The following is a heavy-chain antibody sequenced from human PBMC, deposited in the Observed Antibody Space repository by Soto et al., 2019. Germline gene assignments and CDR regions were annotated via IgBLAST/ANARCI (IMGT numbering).Heavy chain of an antibody. V-gene: IGHV1-69*02. CDR3: RYGDPSGTRRRYFDY. CDR2: IIPILGIA. Sequence: QVQLVQSGAEVKKPGSSVKVSCKASGGTFSSYTISWVRQAPGQGLEWMGRIIPILGIANYAQKFQGRVTITADQSTSTAYMELSSLGSEETAVYYCRYGDPSGTRRRYFDYWGQGTLVTVSS. J-gene: IGHJ4*02. D-gene: IGHD4-17*01. CDR1: GGTFSSYT.